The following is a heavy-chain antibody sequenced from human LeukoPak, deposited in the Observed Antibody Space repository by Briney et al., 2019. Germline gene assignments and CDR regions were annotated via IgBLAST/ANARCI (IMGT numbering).Heavy chain of an antibody. CDR2: INHSGST. CDR1: GGSFSGYY. D-gene: IGHD2-15*01. V-gene: IGHV4-34*01. CDR3: ARLPYCSGGSCYSGDY. J-gene: IGHJ4*02. Sequence: SETLSLTCAVYGGSFSGYYWSWIRQPPGKGLEWIGEINHSGSTNYNPSLKSRVTISVDTSKNQFSLKLSSVTAADTAVYYCARLPYCSGGSCYSGDYWGQGTLVTVSS.